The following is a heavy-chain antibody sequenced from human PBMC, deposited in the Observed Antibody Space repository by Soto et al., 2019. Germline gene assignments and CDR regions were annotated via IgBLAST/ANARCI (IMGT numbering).Heavy chain of an antibody. Sequence: PGESLKISCKGSGYSFTSYWIGWVCQMPGKGLEWMGIIDPSDSYTNYSPSFQGHVTISADKSISTAYLQWSSLKASDTAMYYCASSPRGYCSSTSCRELGNYYGMDVWGQGTTVTVSS. CDR2: IDPSDSYT. CDR1: GYSFTSYW. D-gene: IGHD2-2*01. V-gene: IGHV5-10-1*01. CDR3: ASSPRGYCSSTSCRELGNYYGMDV. J-gene: IGHJ6*02.